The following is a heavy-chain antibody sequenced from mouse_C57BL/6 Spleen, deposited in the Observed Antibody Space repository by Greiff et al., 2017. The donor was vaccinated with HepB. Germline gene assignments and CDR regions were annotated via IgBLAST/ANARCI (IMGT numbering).Heavy chain of an antibody. Sequence: QVQLQQSGAELARPGASVKLSCKASGYTFTSYGISWVKQRTGQGLEWIGEIYPRSGNTYYNEKFKGKATLTADKSSSTAYMELRSLTSEDSAVYFCALTGTAWFAYWGQGTLVTVSA. CDR3: ALTGTAWFAY. CDR2: IYPRSGNT. CDR1: GYTFTSYG. J-gene: IGHJ3*01. D-gene: IGHD4-1*01. V-gene: IGHV1-81*01.